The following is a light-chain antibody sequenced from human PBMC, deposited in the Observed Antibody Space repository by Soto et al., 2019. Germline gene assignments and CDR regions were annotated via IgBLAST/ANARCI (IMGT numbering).Light chain of an antibody. J-gene: IGKJ1*01. CDR1: QSVSNN. CDR3: QHYNSYSEA. V-gene: IGKV3-15*01. CDR2: DAS. Sequence: EIVLTQSPGTLSLSPGERATLSCRASQSVSNNYLAWYQQKPGQAPTLLIFDASARAPGTPARFSGSGSGTEFTLTISSLQPDDFATYYCQHYNSYSEAFGQGTKVDI.